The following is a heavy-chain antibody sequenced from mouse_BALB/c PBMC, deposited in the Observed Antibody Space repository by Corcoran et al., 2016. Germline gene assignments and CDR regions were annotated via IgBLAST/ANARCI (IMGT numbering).Heavy chain of an antibody. CDR1: GYTFTNYG. D-gene: IGHD2-4*01. CDR2: INTYTGEP. V-gene: IGHV9-1*02. Sequence: QIQLVQSGPELKKPGETVKISCKASGYTFTNYGMNWVKQAPGKGLKWMGWINTYTGEPTYADDFKGRFAFSLETSASTAYLQINNLKNEDMATYFCARGGITPFAYCGQGTLVTVSA. CDR3: ARGGITPFAY. J-gene: IGHJ3*01.